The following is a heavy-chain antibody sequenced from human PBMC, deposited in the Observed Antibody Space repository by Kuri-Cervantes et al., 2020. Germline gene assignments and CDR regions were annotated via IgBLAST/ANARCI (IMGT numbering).Heavy chain of an antibody. J-gene: IGHJ4*02. CDR1: GFTFSSYA. CDR3: ARSFTRPGSRSAYYFDY. D-gene: IGHD4-17*01. CDR2: ISYDGSNK. V-gene: IGHV3-30-3*01. Sequence: GGSLRLSCAASGFTFSSYAMHWVRQAPGKGLEWVAVISYDGSNKYYADSVKGRFTISRDNSKSTLYLQMNSLRAEDTAVYYCARSFTRPGSRSAYYFDYWGQGTLVTVSS.